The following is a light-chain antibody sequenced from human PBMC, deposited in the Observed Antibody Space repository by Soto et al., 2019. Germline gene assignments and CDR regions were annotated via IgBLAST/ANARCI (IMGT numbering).Light chain of an antibody. CDR2: GAS. J-gene: IGKJ1*01. Sequence: ETVMTQSPATLSGSPGERATLSCRASQSVSSNLAWYQQKPGQEPRLLIYGASSRATGIPVRFSGSGSGTEFTLTISSLQPEDFAVYYCQQYSHWPWTFGQGTKVDVK. CDR3: QQYSHWPWT. CDR1: QSVSSN. V-gene: IGKV3-15*01.